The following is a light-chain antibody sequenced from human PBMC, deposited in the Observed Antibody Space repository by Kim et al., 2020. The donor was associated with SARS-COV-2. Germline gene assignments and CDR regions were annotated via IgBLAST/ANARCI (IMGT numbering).Light chain of an antibody. CDR1: KWGDKY. CDR2: QDS. V-gene: IGLV3-1*01. CDR3: QAWGSSTEV. J-gene: IGLJ1*01. Sequence: SVSPGQAASIDCAGNKWGDKYACGYQQKRGPSTVRVIYQDSKRPSGIPERFSRSNSGNTATLTISGTQAIDEADYYYQAWGSSTEVFGTGTKVTVL.